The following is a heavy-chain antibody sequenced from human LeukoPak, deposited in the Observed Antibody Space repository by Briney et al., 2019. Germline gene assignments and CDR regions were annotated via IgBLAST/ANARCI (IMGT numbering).Heavy chain of an antibody. CDR2: ISASGGST. Sequence: PGRSLRLSCAASGFTFSSYVMNWVRQAPGKGLEWISTISASGGSTYHADSVKGRFTMSRDNSKNTLYLQMNSLRTEDTAVYYCAKVEYSSSWYVPEYWGQGTLVTVSS. CDR1: GFTFSSYV. V-gene: IGHV3-23*01. J-gene: IGHJ4*02. CDR3: AKVEYSSSWYVPEY. D-gene: IGHD6-13*01.